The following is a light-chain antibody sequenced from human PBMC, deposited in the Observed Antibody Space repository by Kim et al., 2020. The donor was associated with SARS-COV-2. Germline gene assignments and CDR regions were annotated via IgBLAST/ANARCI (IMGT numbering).Light chain of an antibody. CDR2: WAS. CDR1: QSVLYTSNNKNY. V-gene: IGKV4-1*01. J-gene: IGKJ3*01. Sequence: DIVMTQSPDSPAVSLGERATINCASSQSVLYTSNNKNYLAWYQHKPGQPPKLLLYWASTRESGVPDRFSGSGSGTHFTLTISSLQAEDVAVYYCQQYYSTPFTFGPGTKVDIK. CDR3: QQYYSTPFT.